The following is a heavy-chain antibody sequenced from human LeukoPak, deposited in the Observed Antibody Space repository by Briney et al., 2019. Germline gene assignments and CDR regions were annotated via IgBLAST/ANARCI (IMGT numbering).Heavy chain of an antibody. Sequence: PGGSLRLSCVASGFTFNTYGMHWVRQAPGKGLEWVAFIRYGGSSKYYADSVKGRFTISRDYSKNTLYLQMNSLRAEDTAVYYCAKDLKGWRMSAFDIWGQGTMVTVSS. D-gene: IGHD2-15*01. CDR1: GFTFNTYG. J-gene: IGHJ3*02. V-gene: IGHV3-30*02. CDR3: AKDLKGWRMSAFDI. CDR2: IRYGGSSK.